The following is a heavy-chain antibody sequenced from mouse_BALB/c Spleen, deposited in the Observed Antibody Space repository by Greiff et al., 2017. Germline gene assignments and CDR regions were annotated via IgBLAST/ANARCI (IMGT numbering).Heavy chain of an antibody. CDR1: GFNIKDYY. CDR3: ARFTTGY. D-gene: IGHD1-1*01. CDR2: IDPENGNT. J-gene: IGHJ2*01. V-gene: IGHV14-1*02. Sequence: VQLQQSGAELVRSGASVKLSCTASGFNIKDYYMHWVKQRPEQGLEWIGWIDPENGNTIYDPKFQGKASITADTSSNTAYLQLSSLTSEDTAVYYCARFTTGYWGQGTTLTVSS.